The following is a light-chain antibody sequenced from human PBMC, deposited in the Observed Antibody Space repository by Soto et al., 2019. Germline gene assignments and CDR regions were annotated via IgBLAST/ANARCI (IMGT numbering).Light chain of an antibody. V-gene: IGKV3-15*01. CDR2: GAS. Sequence: ERVMTQSPAILSVSPGEGVTLSCRASQSVGINLAWFQQKLGQAPRLLIYGASTRATGIPARFSGSGSGTEFTLTISGLQPEDFAVYYCQQYNNWPQTFGQGTKVDIK. CDR1: QSVGIN. CDR3: QQYNNWPQT. J-gene: IGKJ1*01.